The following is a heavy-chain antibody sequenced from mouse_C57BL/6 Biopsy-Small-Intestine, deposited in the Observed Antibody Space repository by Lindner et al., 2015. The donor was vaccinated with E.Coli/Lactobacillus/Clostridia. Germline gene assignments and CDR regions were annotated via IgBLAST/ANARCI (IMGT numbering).Heavy chain of an antibody. D-gene: IGHD1-1*01. CDR3: ARKSPYYGSSYTYWYFDV. V-gene: IGHV5-17*01. CDR2: ISSGSSTI. Sequence: VQLQESGGGLVKPGGSLKLSCAASGFTFSDYGMHWVRQAPEMGLEWVAYISSGSSTIYYADTVKGRFTISRDNAKNTLFLQMTSLRSEDTAMYYCARKSPYYGSSYTYWYFDVWGTGTTVTVSS. J-gene: IGHJ1*03. CDR1: GFTFSDYG.